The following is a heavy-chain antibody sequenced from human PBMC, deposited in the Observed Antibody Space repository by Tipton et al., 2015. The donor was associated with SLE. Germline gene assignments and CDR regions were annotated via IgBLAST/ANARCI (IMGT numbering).Heavy chain of an antibody. J-gene: IGHJ2*01. CDR2: IHYSGST. CDR3: ARREEQWLEALWYFDL. CDR1: GGSIRSYY. D-gene: IGHD6-19*01. V-gene: IGHV4-59*12. Sequence: TLSLTCTVSGGSIRSYYWSWIRQPPGKGLEWIGYIHYSGSTNYNPSLKSRVTISVDTSKNQFSLKLSSVTAADTAVYYCARREEQWLEALWYFDLWGRGTLVTVSS.